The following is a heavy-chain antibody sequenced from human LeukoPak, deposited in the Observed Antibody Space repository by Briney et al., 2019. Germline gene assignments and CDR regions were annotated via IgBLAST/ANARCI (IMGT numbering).Heavy chain of an antibody. J-gene: IGHJ6*02. CDR3: ARERGTSYDILTGYREEDGMDV. Sequence: SETLSLTCTVSGGSISSNNYYWSWIRQPPGKGLEWIGSIYYDGSTYYNPSLKSRVTISVDTSENQFSLKLSSVTAADTAVYYCARERGTSYDILTGYREEDGMDVWGQGTTVTVSS. CDR2: IYYDGST. CDR1: GGSISSNNYY. V-gene: IGHV4-39*07. D-gene: IGHD3-9*01.